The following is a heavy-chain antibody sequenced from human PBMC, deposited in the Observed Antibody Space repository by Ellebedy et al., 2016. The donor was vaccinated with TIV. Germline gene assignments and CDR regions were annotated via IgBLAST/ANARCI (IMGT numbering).Heavy chain of an antibody. CDR2: IQHGGSGK. J-gene: IGHJ4*02. Sequence: GESLKISCAASGFTFSSYWMSWVRQAPGKGLEWVANIQHGGSGKNYVDSVKGRFTISRDNAKDSLYLQMNSLRAEDTAVYYCAVQWGAFDYWGQGTLVTVSS. V-gene: IGHV3-7*03. CDR3: AVQWGAFDY. CDR1: GFTFSSYW. D-gene: IGHD6-19*01.